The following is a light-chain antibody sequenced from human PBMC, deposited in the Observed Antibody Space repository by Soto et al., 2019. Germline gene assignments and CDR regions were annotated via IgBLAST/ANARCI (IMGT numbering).Light chain of an antibody. CDR1: QTITTW. CDR3: QQYNDYQYT. V-gene: IGKV1-5*03. J-gene: IGKJ5*01. Sequence: DTEMLQSPSTLSASVGDRVTITCRASQTITTWLAWYQQKPGKAPKLLIYKATNVQTGVPSRFSGSGSGTEFSLTISSLQPEDFAIYYCQQYNDYQYTFGQGTRLEIK. CDR2: KAT.